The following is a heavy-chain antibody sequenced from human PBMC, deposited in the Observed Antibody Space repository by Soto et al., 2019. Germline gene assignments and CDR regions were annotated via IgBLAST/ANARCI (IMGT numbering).Heavy chain of an antibody. CDR3: ARAGRDYYYGMDV. J-gene: IGHJ6*02. Sequence: QVQLVQSGAEVKKPGASVKVACKASGYTFTSYYMHWVRQAPGQGLEWMGIINPSGGSTSYAQKCQGRVTMNRDTSTSTVYRELSSLRSEDTAVYYCARAGRDYYYGMDVWGQGTTVTVSS. CDR2: INPSGGST. CDR1: GYTFTSYY. V-gene: IGHV1-46*03.